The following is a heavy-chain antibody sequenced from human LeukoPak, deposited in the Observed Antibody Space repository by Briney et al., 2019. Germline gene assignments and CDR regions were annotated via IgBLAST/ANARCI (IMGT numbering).Heavy chain of an antibody. CDR2: MSSSDDGR. J-gene: IGHJ4*02. CDR1: GFSFSSYA. CDR3: AKAPVTSCRGAFCYPFDY. Sequence: GGSLRLSCATSGFSFSSYAMSWVRQAPGKGLEWVSAMSSSDDGRYYAAAVRGRFTISRDTSRSTLYLQMNSLRAEDAAVYYCAKAPVTSCRGAFCYPFDYWGQGTLVTVSS. D-gene: IGHD2-15*01. V-gene: IGHV3-23*01.